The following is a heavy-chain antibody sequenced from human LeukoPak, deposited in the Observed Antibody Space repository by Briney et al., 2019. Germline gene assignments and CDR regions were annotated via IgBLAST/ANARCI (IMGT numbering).Heavy chain of an antibody. J-gene: IGHJ4*02. CDR1: GGTFSGYA. Sequence: SVKVSCKASGGTFSGYAISWVRQAPGQGLEWMGGIIPIFGTVNYAQKFQGRVTITADESTSTGYMELSSLRSEDTAVYYCARDREVGATTLAFDYWGQGTLVTVSS. CDR2: IIPIFGTV. V-gene: IGHV1-69*13. CDR3: ARDREVGATTLAFDY. D-gene: IGHD1-26*01.